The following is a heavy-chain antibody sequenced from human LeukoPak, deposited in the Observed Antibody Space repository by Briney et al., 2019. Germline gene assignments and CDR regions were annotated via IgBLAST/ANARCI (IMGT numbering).Heavy chain of an antibody. CDR2: TYYRSKWYK. Sequence: SQTLSLTCAISGDSVSSNSAAWIWIRRSPSRGLEWLGRTYYRSKWYKAYAESVKSRITINPDTSKNQFSLQLNSVTPEDTAVYYCTTDPVAAAGRYWGQGTLVTVSS. D-gene: IGHD6-13*01. J-gene: IGHJ4*02. V-gene: IGHV6-1*01. CDR3: TTDPVAAAGRY. CDR1: GDSVSSNSAA.